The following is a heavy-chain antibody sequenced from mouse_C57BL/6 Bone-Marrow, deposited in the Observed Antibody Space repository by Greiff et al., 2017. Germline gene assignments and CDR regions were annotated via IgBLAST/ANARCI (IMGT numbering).Heavy chain of an antibody. CDR2: IDPENGDT. CDR3: SRDYGSSSDF. J-gene: IGHJ2*01. CDR1: GFNIKDDY. D-gene: IGHD1-1*01. Sequence: EVQLQQSGAELVRPGASVKLSCTASGFNIKDDYMHWVKQRPEQGLEWIGWIDPENGDTEYASKFQGKATISADTSSNTAYLQRSSLTSEDTAVDYWSRDYGSSSDFWGQGTTLTVSS. V-gene: IGHV14-4*01.